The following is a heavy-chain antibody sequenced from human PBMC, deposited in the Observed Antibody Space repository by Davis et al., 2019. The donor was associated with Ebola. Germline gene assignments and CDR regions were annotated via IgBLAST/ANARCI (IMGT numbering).Heavy chain of an antibody. Sequence: MPSETLSLTCTVSGGSISSYYWNWIRQPPGKGLEWIGYIYYSGSTYYNPSLKSRVTISVDTSKNQFSLKLSSVTAADTAVYYCARVTGSVWGSYRYLDYFDYWGQGTLVTVSS. CDR3: ARVTGSVWGSYRYLDYFDY. D-gene: IGHD3-16*02. CDR2: IYYSGST. V-gene: IGHV4-59*08. CDR1: GGSISSYY. J-gene: IGHJ4*02.